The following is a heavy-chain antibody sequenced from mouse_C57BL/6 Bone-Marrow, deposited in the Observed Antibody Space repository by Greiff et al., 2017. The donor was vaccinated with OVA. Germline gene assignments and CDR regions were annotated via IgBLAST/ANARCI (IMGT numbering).Heavy chain of an antibody. CDR2: INPSTGGT. CDR3: ARWDDGYYWWFAY. J-gene: IGHJ3*01. V-gene: IGHV1-42*01. CDR1: GYSFTGYY. Sequence: VQLQQSGPELVKPGASVKISCKASGYSFTGYYMNWVKQSPEKSLEWIGEINPSTGGTTYNQKFKAKATLTVDKSSSTAYMQLKSLTSEDSAVYYCARWDDGYYWWFAYWGQGTLVTVSA. D-gene: IGHD2-3*01.